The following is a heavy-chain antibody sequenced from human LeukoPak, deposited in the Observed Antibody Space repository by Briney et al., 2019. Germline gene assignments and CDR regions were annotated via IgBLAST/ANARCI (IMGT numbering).Heavy chain of an antibody. D-gene: IGHD3-22*01. V-gene: IGHV3-66*01. CDR2: ICSGGST. J-gene: IGHJ4*02. CDR3: ARSYYYDSSGSDY. CDR1: GFTVSSNY. Sequence: GGSLRLSCAASGFTVSSNYMSWVRQAPGKGLEWVSVICSGGSTYYADSVKGRFTISRDNSKNTLYLQMNSLRAEDTAVYYCARSYYYDSSGSDYWGQGTLVTVSS.